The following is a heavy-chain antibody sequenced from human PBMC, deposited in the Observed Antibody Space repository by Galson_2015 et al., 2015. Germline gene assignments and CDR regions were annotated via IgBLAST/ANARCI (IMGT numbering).Heavy chain of an antibody. V-gene: IGHV3-30-3*01. J-gene: IGHJ4*02. CDR3: ARRYGSGTIDY. CDR1: GFTFSSYA. Sequence: SLRLSCAASGFTFSSYAMHWVRQAPGKGLEWVAVISYDGSNKYYADSVKGRFTISRDNSKNTLYLQMNSLRAEDTAVYYCARRYGSGTIDYWGQGTLVTVSS. CDR2: ISYDGSNK. D-gene: IGHD3-10*01.